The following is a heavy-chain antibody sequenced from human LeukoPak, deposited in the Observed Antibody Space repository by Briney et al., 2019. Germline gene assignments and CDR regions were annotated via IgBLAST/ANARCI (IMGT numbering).Heavy chain of an antibody. CDR2: ISAGNI. CDR3: ARVAYVMDV. Sequence: ASVKVSCKASGYTFSDYPMHWLRQAPGQRVEWMGWISAGNIKYSQNFQDRVNITRDTSASTVYMELSSLTSADTAVYYCARVAYVMDVWGQGTTVVVSS. J-gene: IGHJ6*02. D-gene: IGHD2-8*01. V-gene: IGHV1-3*01. CDR1: GYTFSDYP.